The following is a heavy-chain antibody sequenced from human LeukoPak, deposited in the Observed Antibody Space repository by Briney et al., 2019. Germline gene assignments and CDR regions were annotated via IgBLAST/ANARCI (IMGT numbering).Heavy chain of an antibody. CDR2: ISGSGGST. CDR3: AQNRGYWLGELFHFDY. V-gene: IGHV3-23*01. Sequence: GGSLRLSCAASGFTFSSYAMSRVRQAPGKGLEWVSAISGSGGSTYYADSVKGRFTISRDNSKNTLYLQMNSLRAEDTAVYYCAQNRGYWLGELFHFDYWGQGTLVAVSS. CDR1: GFTFSSYA. J-gene: IGHJ4*02. D-gene: IGHD3-10*01.